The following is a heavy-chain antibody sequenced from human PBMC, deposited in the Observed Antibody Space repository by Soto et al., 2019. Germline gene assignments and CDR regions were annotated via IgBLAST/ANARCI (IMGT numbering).Heavy chain of an antibody. CDR2: ISGSGDSP. CDR3: AKARCTSATCYVPDY. J-gene: IGHJ4*02. CDR1: GFFFSSYT. Sequence: EVQLLQSGGGLVQPGESLRLSCAASGFFFSSYTMSWVRQAPGKGLEWVSVISGSGDSPYHADSVQGRFTISRDNPKNTLDLQMNSLRAEDTAIYYCAKARCTSATCYVPDYWGQGTLVTVSS. V-gene: IGHV3-23*01. D-gene: IGHD2-8*02.